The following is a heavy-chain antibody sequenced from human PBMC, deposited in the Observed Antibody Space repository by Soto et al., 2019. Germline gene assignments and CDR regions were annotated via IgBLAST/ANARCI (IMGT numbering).Heavy chain of an antibody. CDR1: GGTFSIYA. Sequence: GASVKVSCKASGGTFSIYAISWVRQAPGQGLEWMGGIIPIFGTANYAQKFQGRVTITADESTSTAYMELSSLRSEDTAVYYCAREETVPTQISLYYYGMDVWGQGTTVTVSS. CDR3: AREETVPTQISLYYYGMDV. D-gene: IGHD4-17*01. V-gene: IGHV1-69*13. CDR2: IIPIFGTA. J-gene: IGHJ6*02.